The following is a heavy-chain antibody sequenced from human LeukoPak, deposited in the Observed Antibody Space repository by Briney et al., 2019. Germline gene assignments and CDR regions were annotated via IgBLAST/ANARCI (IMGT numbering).Heavy chain of an antibody. Sequence: PGGSLRLSCAASGFTFSSYSMNWVRQAPRKGLEWVSSISSSSSYIYYADSVNGRFTISRDNAKNSMYLQMNSLRAEDTAVYYCARVSVTTGAFDIWGQGTMVTVSS. J-gene: IGHJ3*02. CDR1: GFTFSSYS. CDR3: ARVSVTTGAFDI. V-gene: IGHV3-21*01. D-gene: IGHD4-17*01. CDR2: ISSSSSYI.